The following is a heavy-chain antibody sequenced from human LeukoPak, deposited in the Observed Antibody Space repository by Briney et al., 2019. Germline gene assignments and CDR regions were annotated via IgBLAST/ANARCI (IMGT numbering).Heavy chain of an antibody. D-gene: IGHD3-10*01. CDR3: AKVEGSGSYMYAFDY. CDR2: ISYDGSIT. CDR1: GFTFRSSG. Sequence: SGRSLRLSCAASGFTFRSSGMLWVRQAPGKGLEWVAVISYDGSITEYADSVKGRFTISRDNSKNTVYLEMNSLKPVDTAMYYCAKVEGSGSYMYAFDYWGQGTLVTVSS. J-gene: IGHJ4*02. V-gene: IGHV3-30*18.